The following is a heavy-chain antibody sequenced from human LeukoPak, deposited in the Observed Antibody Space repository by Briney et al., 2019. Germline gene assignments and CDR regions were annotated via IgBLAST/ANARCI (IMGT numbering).Heavy chain of an antibody. Sequence: GGPLRLSCAASGFTFSSYSMNWVRQAPGKGLEWVSSISSSSSYIYYADSVKGRFTISRDNAKNSLYLQMNSLRAEDTAVYYCARDGYDSSGYYPIFDYWGQGTLVTVSS. J-gene: IGHJ4*02. V-gene: IGHV3-21*01. D-gene: IGHD3-22*01. CDR1: GFTFSSYS. CDR3: ARDGYDSSGYYPIFDY. CDR2: ISSSSSYI.